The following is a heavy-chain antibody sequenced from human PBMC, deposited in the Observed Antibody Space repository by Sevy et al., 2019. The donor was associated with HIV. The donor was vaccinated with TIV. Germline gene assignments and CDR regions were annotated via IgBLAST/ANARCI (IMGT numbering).Heavy chain of an antibody. CDR2: IKQDGTDK. CDR1: GFTFATYW. Sequence: GGSLRLSCAASGFTFATYWMTWVRQAPGKGLEWVAYIKQDGTDKYDVDSVRGRFAISRDNAMNSRYLHMSGLRAEDTAVYYCARALADWGSFHYSSWGRGTLVTVSS. J-gene: IGHJ4*02. D-gene: IGHD3-16*02. V-gene: IGHV3-7*01. CDR3: ARALADWGSFHYSS.